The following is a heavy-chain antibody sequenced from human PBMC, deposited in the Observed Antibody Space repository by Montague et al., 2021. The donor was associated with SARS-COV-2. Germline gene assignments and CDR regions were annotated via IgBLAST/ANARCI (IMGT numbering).Heavy chain of an antibody. D-gene: IGHD3-10*01. CDR1: GFTFDDFA. Sequence: SLRLSCAASGFTFDDFAMHWVRQAPGKGLEWVSSTGWDGGVKGYADSVKGRFTISRDNARNSLYLQMNSLRPDDTAFYYCAKGRHGSGTYYSDSWGQGTLVTVSS. V-gene: IGHV3-9*01. CDR3: AKGRHGSGTYYSDS. CDR2: TGWDGGVK. J-gene: IGHJ4*02.